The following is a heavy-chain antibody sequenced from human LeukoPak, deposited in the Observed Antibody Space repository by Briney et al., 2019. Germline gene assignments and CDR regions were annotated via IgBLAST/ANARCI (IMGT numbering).Heavy chain of an antibody. CDR1: GGTFSSYA. D-gene: IGHD6-13*01. J-gene: IGHJ4*02. Sequence: SVKVSCKASGGTFSSYAISWVRQAPGQGLEWMGRIIPILGIANYAQKFQGRVAITADKSTSTAYMEPSSLRSEDTAVYYCARPRRIAAAGDPYYFDYWGQGTLVTVSS. V-gene: IGHV1-69*04. CDR3: ARPRRIAAAGDPYYFDY. CDR2: IIPILGIA.